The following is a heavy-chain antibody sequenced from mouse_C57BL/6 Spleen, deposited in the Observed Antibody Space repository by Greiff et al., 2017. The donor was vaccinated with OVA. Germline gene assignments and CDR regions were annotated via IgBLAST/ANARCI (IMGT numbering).Heavy chain of an antibody. D-gene: IGHD1-1*01. CDR3: ASSPYYGSSPYARDY. J-gene: IGHJ4*01. CDR2: IHPNSGST. V-gene: IGHV1-64*01. CDR1: GYTFTSYW. Sequence: VQLQQPGAELVKPGASVKLSCKASGYTFTSYWMHWVKQRPGPGLEWIGLIHPNSGSTKYNEKFKSKATLTVDKSSSTAYMQLSSLTSEDSAVYYCASSPYYGSSPYARDYWGQGTSVTGSS.